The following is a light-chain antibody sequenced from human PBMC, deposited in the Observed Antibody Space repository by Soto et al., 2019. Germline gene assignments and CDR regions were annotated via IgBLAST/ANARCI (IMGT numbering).Light chain of an antibody. CDR2: AAS. J-gene: IGKJ5*01. CDR3: QQSYSTPHT. CDR1: QSISRN. V-gene: IGKV1-39*01. Sequence: DIQMTQSPSSLSASVGDRVTITCRASQSISRNLNWYQQKPGKAPKLLIYAASSLQSGVPSRFSGSGSGTDFTLTISSLQPEDFETYYCQQSYSTPHTFGQGTRLEIK.